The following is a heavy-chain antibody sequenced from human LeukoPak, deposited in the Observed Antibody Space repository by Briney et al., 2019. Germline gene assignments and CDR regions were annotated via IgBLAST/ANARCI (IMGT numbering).Heavy chain of an antibody. CDR3: ARDAYGSGSYSFDY. J-gene: IGHJ4*02. V-gene: IGHV1-8*01. Sequence: ASVKVSCKASGYTFTSYDINWVRQATGQGLEWMGWMNPNSGNTGYAQKFQGRVTMTRNTSISSAYMELSSLRSEDTAVYYCARDAYGSGSYSFDYWGQGTLVTVSS. D-gene: IGHD3-10*01. CDR2: MNPNSGNT. CDR1: GYTFTSYD.